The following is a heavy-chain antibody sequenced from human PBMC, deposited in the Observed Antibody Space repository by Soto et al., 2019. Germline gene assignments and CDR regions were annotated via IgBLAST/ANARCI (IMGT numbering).Heavy chain of an antibody. CDR3: ARGPREWNENWFDP. J-gene: IGHJ5*02. CDR2: ISAYNGNT. CDR1: VYTKTSYG. Sequence: ASVKVSCKASVYTKTSYGISWVRQENGQGLEWMGWISAYNGNTNYAQKLQGRVTMTTDTSTSTAYMELRSLRSDDTAVYYCARGPREWNENWFDPWGQGTLVTVS. V-gene: IGHV1-18*01. D-gene: IGHD1-1*01.